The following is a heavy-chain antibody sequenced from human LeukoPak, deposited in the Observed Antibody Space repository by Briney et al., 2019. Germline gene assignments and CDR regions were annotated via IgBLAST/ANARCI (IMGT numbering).Heavy chain of an antibody. CDR3: AKVHSSGYYYPLSWFDP. CDR2: ISGSGGST. Sequence: GASLRLSCAASGFTFSSYAMSWVRQAPGKGLEWVSAISGSGGSTYYADSVKGRFTISRDNSKNTLYLQMNRLRAEDTAVYYCAKVHSSGYYYPLSWFDPWGQRTLDTVSS. CDR1: GFTFSSYA. V-gene: IGHV3-23*01. J-gene: IGHJ5*02. D-gene: IGHD3-22*01.